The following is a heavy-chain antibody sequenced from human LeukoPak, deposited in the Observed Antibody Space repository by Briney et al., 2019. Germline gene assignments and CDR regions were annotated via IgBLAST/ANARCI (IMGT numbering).Heavy chain of an antibody. CDR1: GGSISSGGYS. CDR3: ASLYCSGGSSDAFDI. Sequence: PSETLPLTCTVSGGSISSGGYSWSWIRQPPGKGLEWIGYIYHSGSTYYNPSLKSRVTISVDRSKNQFSLKLSSVTAADTAVYYCASLYCSGGSSDAFDIWGQGTMVTVSS. D-gene: IGHD2-15*01. V-gene: IGHV4-30-2*01. CDR2: IYHSGST. J-gene: IGHJ3*02.